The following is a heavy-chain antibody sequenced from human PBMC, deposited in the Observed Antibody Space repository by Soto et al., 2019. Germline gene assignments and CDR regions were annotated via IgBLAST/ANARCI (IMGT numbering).Heavy chain of an antibody. J-gene: IGHJ6*02. CDR3: ARDPRPHDWLSPDYYYGMDV. CDR2: IIPIFGTA. CDR1: GGTFSSYA. Sequence: QVQLVQSGAEVKKPGSSVKVSCKASGGTFSSYAISWVRQAPGQGLEWMGGIIPIFGTANYAQKFQGRVTITADESTSAAYMELSSLRSEDTAVYYCARDPRPHDWLSPDYYYGMDVWGQGTTVTVSS. D-gene: IGHD3-9*01. V-gene: IGHV1-69*01.